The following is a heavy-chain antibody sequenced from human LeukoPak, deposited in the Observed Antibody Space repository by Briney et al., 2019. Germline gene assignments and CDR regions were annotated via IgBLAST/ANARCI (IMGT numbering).Heavy chain of an antibody. Sequence: ASVKVSCKASGYTFTSYGISWVRQAPGQGLEWMGWISAYNGNTNYAQKLQGRVTMTTDTSTSTAYMELSSLRSEDTAVYYCARVVHGDYNYGMDVWGQGTTVTVSS. CDR2: ISAYNGNT. CDR1: GYTFTSYG. V-gene: IGHV1-18*01. J-gene: IGHJ6*02. D-gene: IGHD4-17*01. CDR3: ARVVHGDYNYGMDV.